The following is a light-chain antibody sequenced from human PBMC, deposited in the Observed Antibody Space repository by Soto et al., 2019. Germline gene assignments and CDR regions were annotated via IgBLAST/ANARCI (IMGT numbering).Light chain of an antibody. CDR1: QSISSW. Sequence: DIQMTQSPSTLSASVGDRVTITCRASQSISSWLAWYQQKPGKAPKLLIYDASSLESGVPSRFSGSGSGTEFTLTSSSLQPDDFVTYYCQQYNSYWTFGQGTKVEIK. CDR2: DAS. J-gene: IGKJ1*01. CDR3: QQYNSYWT. V-gene: IGKV1-5*01.